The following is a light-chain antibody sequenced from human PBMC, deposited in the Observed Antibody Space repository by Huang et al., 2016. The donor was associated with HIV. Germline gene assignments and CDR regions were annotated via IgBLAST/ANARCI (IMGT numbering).Light chain of an antibody. J-gene: IGKJ4*01. Sequence: VVLTQSPLYLPVTLGQPASISCRSSQSLIHSNGTTYLNWFQQRTGQSPRRLIAQVSRRDSGVPDRFSGSGSGTDFTLKISRVEAEDVGVYYCMQGTHLFTFGGGTRVDIK. CDR3: MQGTHLFT. V-gene: IGKV2-30*02. CDR1: QSLIHSNGTTY. CDR2: QVS.